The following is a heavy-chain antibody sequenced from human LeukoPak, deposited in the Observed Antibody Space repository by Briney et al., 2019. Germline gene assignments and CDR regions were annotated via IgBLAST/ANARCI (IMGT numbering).Heavy chain of an antibody. CDR3: ARLRGNTMVEY. V-gene: IGHV3-11*01. J-gene: IGHJ4*02. Sequence: GGALRLSCAASGFTFSDYYMSWIRQAPGKGLEWVSYISSSGSTIYYADSVKGRFTISRDNAKNSLYLQMNSLRADDTAVYYCARLRGNTMVEYWGQGTLVTVSS. D-gene: IGHD3-10*01. CDR1: GFTFSDYY. CDR2: ISSSGSTI.